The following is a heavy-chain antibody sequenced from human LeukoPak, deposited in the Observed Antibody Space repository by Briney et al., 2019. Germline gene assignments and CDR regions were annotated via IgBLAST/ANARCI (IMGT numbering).Heavy chain of an antibody. V-gene: IGHV4-30-4*08. CDR3: ARGSSGWYEAAFDI. Sequence: SQTLSLTCTVSGGSISSGDYYWSWIRQPPGKGLEWIGYIYYSGSTYYNPSLKSRVTISVDTSKNQFSLKLSSVTAADTAVYYCARGSSGWYEAAFDIWGQGTMATVSS. D-gene: IGHD6-19*01. CDR1: GGSISSGDYY. CDR2: IYYSGST. J-gene: IGHJ3*02.